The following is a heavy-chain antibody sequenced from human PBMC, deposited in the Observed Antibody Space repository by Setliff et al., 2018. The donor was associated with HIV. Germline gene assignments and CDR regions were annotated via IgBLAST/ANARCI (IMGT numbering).Heavy chain of an antibody. Sequence: PSETLSLTCTVSGGSISSSSYYWGWIRQPPGKGLEWIGSIYYSGSTYYNPSLKSRVTISVDTSKNQFSLKLSSVTAADTAVYYCARLRTMRRPGNYYYGMDVWGQGTTGTV. J-gene: IGHJ6*02. D-gene: IGHD3-22*01. CDR2: IYYSGST. V-gene: IGHV4-39*01. CDR3: ARLRTMRRPGNYYYGMDV. CDR1: GGSISSSSYY.